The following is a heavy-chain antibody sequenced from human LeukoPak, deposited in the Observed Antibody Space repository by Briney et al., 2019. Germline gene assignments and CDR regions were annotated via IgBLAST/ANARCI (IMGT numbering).Heavy chain of an antibody. Sequence: PGGSLRLSCAASGFTFSSYGMHWVRQAPGKGLEWVAVISYDGSNKYYADSVKGRFTISRDNSKNTLYLQMNSLRVEDTAVYYCAKDRFGEPIPYYFDYWGQGTLVTVSS. CDR1: GFTFSSYG. D-gene: IGHD3-10*01. J-gene: IGHJ4*02. CDR2: ISYDGSNK. V-gene: IGHV3-30*18. CDR3: AKDRFGEPIPYYFDY.